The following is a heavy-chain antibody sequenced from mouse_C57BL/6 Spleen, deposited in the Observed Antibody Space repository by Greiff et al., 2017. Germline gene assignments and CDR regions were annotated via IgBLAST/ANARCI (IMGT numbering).Heavy chain of an antibody. CDR1: GFNIKDDY. CDR2: LDPENGDT. Sequence: EVQLQQSGAELVRPGASVKLSCTASGFNIKDDYMHWVKQRPEQGLEWIGWLDPENGDTESASKFQGQATITADTSSNTAYLQLSSLTSEDTAVYYCTTQFLTGYYFDDWGKGTTLTVSS. V-gene: IGHV14-4*01. J-gene: IGHJ2*01. CDR3: TTQFLTGYYFDD. D-gene: IGHD4-1*01.